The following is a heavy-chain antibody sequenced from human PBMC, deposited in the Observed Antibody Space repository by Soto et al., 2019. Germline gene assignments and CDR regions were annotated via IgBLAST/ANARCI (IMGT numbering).Heavy chain of an antibody. Sequence: PGGSLRLSCAASGFTFSSYSMNWVRQAPGKGLEWVSSISSSSSYIYYADSVKGRFTISRDNAKNSLYLHMNSLRAEDTAADYCARAMHYIYYYWGQGTLVTVSS. CDR3: ARAMHYIYYY. D-gene: IGHD2-2*01. CDR2: ISSSSSYI. CDR1: GFTFSSYS. J-gene: IGHJ4*02. V-gene: IGHV3-21*01.